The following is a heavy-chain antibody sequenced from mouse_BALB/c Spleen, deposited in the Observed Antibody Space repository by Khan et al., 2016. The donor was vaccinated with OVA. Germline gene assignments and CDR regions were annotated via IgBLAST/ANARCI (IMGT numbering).Heavy chain of an antibody. D-gene: IGHD2-3*01. J-gene: IGHJ2*01. V-gene: IGHV3-6*02. Sequence: EVKLLESGPGLVKPSQSLSLTCSVTGYSITSGYYWNWIRQFPGNKMEWMGYISYDGSNNYNPSLKNRISINRDTSKNQFFLKLNSVTTEDTATYYCARGWLVKVDYWGQGTTLTVTS. CDR1: GYSITSGYY. CDR2: ISYDGSN. CDR3: ARGWLVKVDY.